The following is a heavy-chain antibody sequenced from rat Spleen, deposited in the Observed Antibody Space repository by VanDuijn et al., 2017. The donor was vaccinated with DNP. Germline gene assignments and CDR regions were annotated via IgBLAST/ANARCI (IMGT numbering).Heavy chain of an antibody. CDR1: GFTFSNYY. CDR3: VREGTTTWFAY. J-gene: IGHJ3*01. Sequence: EVQLVESGGGLVQPGRSLKLSCAASGFTFSNYYMAWVRQAPKKGLEWVATISTSGSRPYSPDSVKGRFTISRDTAKSSLYLQMNSLKSEDTATYYCVREGTTTWFAYWGQGTLVTVSS. CDR2: ISTSGSRP. V-gene: IGHV5-25*01. D-gene: IGHD1-8*01.